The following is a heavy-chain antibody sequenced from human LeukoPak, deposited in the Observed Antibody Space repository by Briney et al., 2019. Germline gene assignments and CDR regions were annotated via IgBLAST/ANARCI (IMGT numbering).Heavy chain of an antibody. CDR1: GFTVSSNS. V-gene: IGHV3-53*01. J-gene: IGHJ4*02. CDR2: IYSDNT. CDR3: ARRAGAYSQPYDY. D-gene: IGHD4/OR15-4a*01. Sequence: GGSLRLSCTVSGFTVSSNSMSWVRQAPGKGLEWVSFIYSDNTHYSDSVKGRFTISRDNSKNTLYLQMNSLRAEDTAVYYCARRAGAYSQPYDYWGQGTLVTVSS.